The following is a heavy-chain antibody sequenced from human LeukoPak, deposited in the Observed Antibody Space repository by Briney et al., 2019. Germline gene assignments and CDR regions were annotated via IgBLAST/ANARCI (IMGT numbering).Heavy chain of an antibody. CDR1: GGSFSGYY. CDR2: IKHSGST. D-gene: IGHD6-13*01. V-gene: IGHV4-34*01. CDR3: ARGRTSSWYGHIWFDP. J-gene: IGHJ5*02. Sequence: SETLSLTCAVYGGSFSGYYWSWIRQPPGKGLEWIGEIKHSGSTNYNPSLKSRVTISVHTSKDQFSLKRSSVTAADRAVYYCARGRTSSWYGHIWFDPCGEGTLGTVSS.